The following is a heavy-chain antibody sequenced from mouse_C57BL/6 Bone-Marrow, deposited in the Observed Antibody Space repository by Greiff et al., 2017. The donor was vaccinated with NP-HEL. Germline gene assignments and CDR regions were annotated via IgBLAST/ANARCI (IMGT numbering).Heavy chain of an antibody. CDR3: ARVPPRSFRDWYFDV. V-gene: IGHV5-4*03. CDR2: ISDGGSYT. CDR1: GFTFSSYA. Sequence: EVMLVESGGGLVKPGGSLKLSCAASGFTFSSYAMSWVRQTPEKRLEWVATISDGGSYTYYPDNVKGRFTISRDNAKNNLYLQMSHLKSEDTAMYYCARVPPRSFRDWYFDVWGTGTTVTVSS. J-gene: IGHJ1*03.